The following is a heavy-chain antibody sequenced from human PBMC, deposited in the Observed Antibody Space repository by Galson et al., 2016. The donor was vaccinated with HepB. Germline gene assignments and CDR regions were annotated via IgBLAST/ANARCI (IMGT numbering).Heavy chain of an antibody. CDR3: ARGNHKYSSSSLDY. Sequence: SLRLSCAASGFTFRSYSIHWVRQAPGKGLEWVAVTLYDGSETYCADSVKGRFSISRDNSRDTLYLEMNSLRIEDTAVYYCARGNHKYSSSSLDYWGQGSLVTVSS. CDR2: TLYDGSET. CDR1: GFTFRSYS. D-gene: IGHD6-6*01. J-gene: IGHJ4*02. V-gene: IGHV3-30*04.